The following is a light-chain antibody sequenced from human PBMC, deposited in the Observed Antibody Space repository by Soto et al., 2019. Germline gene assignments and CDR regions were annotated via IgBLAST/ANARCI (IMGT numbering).Light chain of an antibody. V-gene: IGKV3-15*01. CDR3: QHYNNWPPWT. CDR2: GAS. J-gene: IGKJ1*01. CDR1: QSVSSN. Sequence: EIVMTQSPATLSVSPGERATLSCRASQSVSSNLAWYQQKPGQAPRLLIYGASIRATGIPARFSGSGSGTNVTLTISSLQSEDFAVYYCQHYNNWPPWTFGQGTKVEVK.